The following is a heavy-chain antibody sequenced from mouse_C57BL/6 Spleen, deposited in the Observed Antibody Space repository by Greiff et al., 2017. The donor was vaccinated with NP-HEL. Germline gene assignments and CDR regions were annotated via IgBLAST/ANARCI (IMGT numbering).Heavy chain of an antibody. CDR2: IRNKANGYTT. J-gene: IGHJ1*03. Sequence: EVQGVESGGGLVQPGGSLSLSCAASGFTFTDYYMSWVRQPPGKALEWLGFIRNKANGYTTEYSASVKGRFTIPRDNSQSILYLQMNALRAEDSATYYCARSNWDWYFDVWGTGTTVTVSS. CDR3: ARSNWDWYFDV. V-gene: IGHV7-3*01. D-gene: IGHD4-1*01. CDR1: GFTFTDYY.